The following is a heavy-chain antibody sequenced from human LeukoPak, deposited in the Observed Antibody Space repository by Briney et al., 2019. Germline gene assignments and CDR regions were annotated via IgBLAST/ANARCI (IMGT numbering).Heavy chain of an antibody. D-gene: IGHD5-12*01. CDR2: IGGGGGT. CDR1: GFTFNTYA. CDR3: AKGNSGYNSGYYYHFFDY. Sequence: GGPLRLSCAASGFTFNTYAMSWVRQAPGKGLEWVSSIGGGGGTYYADSLKGRFTISRDNSKNTLYLQMNSLRAEDTAVYYCAKGNSGYNSGYYYHFFDYWGQGTLVTVSS. V-gene: IGHV3-23*01. J-gene: IGHJ4*02.